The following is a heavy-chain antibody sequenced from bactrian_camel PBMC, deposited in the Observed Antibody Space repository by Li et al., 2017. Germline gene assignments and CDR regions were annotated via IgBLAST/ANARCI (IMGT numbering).Heavy chain of an antibody. CDR1: GYTYGDNC. CDR2: VHTDGTT. D-gene: IGHD3*01. Sequence: HVQLVESGGGSVQAGGSLTLSCVASGYTYGDNCLAWFRQAPGKEREGVAIVHTDGTTNYADSVKGRFNISQDAKNTVYLQMISLKPDDTAMYYCAAHWGGCYSGSLFEADFRYWGQGTQVTVS. V-gene: IGHV3S63*01. J-gene: IGHJ6*01. CDR3: AAHWGGCYSGSLFEADFRY.